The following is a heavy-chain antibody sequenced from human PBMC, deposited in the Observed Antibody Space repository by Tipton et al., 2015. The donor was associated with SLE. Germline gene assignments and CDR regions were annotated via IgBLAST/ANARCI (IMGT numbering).Heavy chain of an antibody. V-gene: IGHV4-31*03. J-gene: IGHJ4*02. D-gene: IGHD3-3*01. CDR2: IYDTGST. CDR1: GDSISSGGHY. Sequence: TLSLTCTVSGDSISSGGHYWSWIRQHPGKGLEWIGYIYDTGSTYYNPSLKSRPTISVDTSKNQFSLRLNSVTAADTAVYYCARASWRGYFDYWGQGTLVTVSS. CDR3: ARASWRGYFDY.